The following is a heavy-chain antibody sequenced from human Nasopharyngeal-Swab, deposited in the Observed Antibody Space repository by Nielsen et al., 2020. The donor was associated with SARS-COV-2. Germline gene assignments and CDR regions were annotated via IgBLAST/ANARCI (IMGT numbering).Heavy chain of an antibody. Sequence: ASVQVSCKASGYAFTRFGINWVRQAPGQGLEWMGWISGYNDKSAYAQKFQGRVTMTIDTSTSTTYMELRNLRSDDTAVYYCARGVGFLEWSADNWLDPWGQGTPVTVSS. D-gene: IGHD3-3*01. CDR2: ISGYNDKS. J-gene: IGHJ5*02. CDR3: ARGVGFLEWSADNWLDP. CDR1: GYAFTRFG. V-gene: IGHV1-18*01.